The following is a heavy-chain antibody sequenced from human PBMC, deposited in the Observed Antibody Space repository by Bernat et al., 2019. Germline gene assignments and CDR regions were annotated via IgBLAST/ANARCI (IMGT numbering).Heavy chain of an antibody. V-gene: IGHV3-11*05. J-gene: IGHJ4*02. CDR1: GFTFSDYY. Sequence: QVQLVESGGGLVKPGGSLRLSCAASGFTFSDYYMSWIRQAPGKGLEWVSYISSSSSYTNYADSVKGRFTISRDNAKNSLYLQTNSLRAEDTAVYYCARAYGDYDQRVDYWGQGTLVTVSS. D-gene: IGHD4-17*01. CDR3: ARAYGDYDQRVDY. CDR2: ISSSSSYT.